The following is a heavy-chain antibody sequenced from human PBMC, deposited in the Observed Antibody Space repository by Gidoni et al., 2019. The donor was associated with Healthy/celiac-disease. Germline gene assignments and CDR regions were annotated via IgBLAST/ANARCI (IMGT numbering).Heavy chain of an antibody. V-gene: IGHV3-48*03. Sequence: EVQLVESGGGLVQPGGSLRLSCAASGFTFSSYEMNWVRQAPGKGLEWVSYISSSGSTIYYADSVKGRFTISRDNAKNSLYLQMNSLRAEDTAVYYCARDLSPIDYDFWSGYDYWGQGTLVTVSS. D-gene: IGHD3-3*01. CDR3: ARDLSPIDYDFWSGYDY. J-gene: IGHJ4*02. CDR1: GFTFSSYE. CDR2: ISSSGSTI.